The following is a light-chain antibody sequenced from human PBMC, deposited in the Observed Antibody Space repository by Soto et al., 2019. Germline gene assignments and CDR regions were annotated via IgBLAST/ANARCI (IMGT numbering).Light chain of an antibody. J-gene: IGKJ3*01. CDR3: QHPGT. Sequence: DRVRTQSPDSLAVSLGERATINCKSSQSVLYSSNNKNYLAWYQQKPGQPPKLLIYWASTRESGVPDRFSGSGSGTDFTLTISSLEPEDFAVYYCQHPGTFGPGTKVDIK. V-gene: IGKV4-1*01. CDR1: QSVLYSSNNKNY. CDR2: WAS.